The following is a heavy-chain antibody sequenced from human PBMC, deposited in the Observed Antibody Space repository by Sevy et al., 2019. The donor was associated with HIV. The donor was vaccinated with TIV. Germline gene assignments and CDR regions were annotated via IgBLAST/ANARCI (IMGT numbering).Heavy chain of an antibody. CDR1: GFTFSTYA. J-gene: IGHJ3*02. CDR2: ISYDGSLK. D-gene: IGHD3-22*01. V-gene: IGHV3-30*03. Sequence: GGSLRLSCAGSGFTFSTYAMHWVRQAPGKGLEWLAVISYDGSLKFHTDSVRGRFTISRDNSKNTVYLQMNSLRAEDTAVYYCARVSVYYYDSSGYYTTGNAFDIWGQGTMVTVSS. CDR3: ARVSVYYYDSSGYYTTGNAFDI.